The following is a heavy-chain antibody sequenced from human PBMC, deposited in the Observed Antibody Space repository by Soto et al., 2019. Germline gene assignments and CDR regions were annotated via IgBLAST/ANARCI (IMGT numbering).Heavy chain of an antibody. V-gene: IGHV1-18*01. J-gene: IGHJ4*02. CDR1: GYSFTTHD. CDR2: ISTDRGDT. D-gene: IGHD2-15*01. CDR3: ARDDLNRGGKYFAS. Sequence: QVQLVQSGAEVKKPGASVKVSCKASGYSFTTHDITWLRQAPGKGLEWVGGISTDRGDTIYPQNLQGRVTMTTDSSTSTVYMELKSLRSDDTAVYYCARDDLNRGGKYFASWGQGTLVTVSS.